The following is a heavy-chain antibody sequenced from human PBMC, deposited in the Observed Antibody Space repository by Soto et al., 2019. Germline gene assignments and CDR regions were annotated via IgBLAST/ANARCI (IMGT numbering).Heavy chain of an antibody. CDR2: ITTDKGKT. CDR1: GYTFTSYG. J-gene: IGHJ4*02. Sequence: QVQLVQSGPEVKKPGASVKVSCKTSGYTFTSYGISWVRQAPGQGLEWMGWITTDKGKTTYAQKFNGRATLTPDAATVTVYKEMRSLRSEDTAVNYCATRSQAFDYWGRGTLVTVSS. CDR3: ATRSQAFDY. V-gene: IGHV1-18*01.